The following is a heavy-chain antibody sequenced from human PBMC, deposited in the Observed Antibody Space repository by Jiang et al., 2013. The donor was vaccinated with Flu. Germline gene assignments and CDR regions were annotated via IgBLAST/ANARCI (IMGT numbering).Heavy chain of an antibody. CDR3: AKDDGATGYYMDV. V-gene: IGHV3-43*01. CDR2: DGGST. D-gene: IGHD1-26*01. J-gene: IGHJ6*03. Sequence: DGGSTYYADSVKGRFTISRDNSKNSLYLQMNSLRTEDTALYYCAKDDGATGYYMDVWGKGTTVTVSS.